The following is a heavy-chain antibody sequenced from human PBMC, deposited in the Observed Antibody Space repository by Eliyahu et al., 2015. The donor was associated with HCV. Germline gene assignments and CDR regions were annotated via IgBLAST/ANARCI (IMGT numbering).Heavy chain of an antibody. J-gene: IGHJ6*02. V-gene: IGHV1-69*01. D-gene: IGHD3-22*01. CDR3: ARETGYYDSSGYYRGYYYGMDV. CDR1: GGTFSSYA. CDR2: IIPIFGTA. Sequence: QVQLVQSGAEVKKPGSSVKVSCKASGGTFSSYAISWVRQAPGQGLEWMGGIIPIFGTANYAQKFQGRVTITADESTSTAYMELSSLRSEDTAVYYCARETGYYDSSGYYRGYYYGMDVWGQGTTVTVSS.